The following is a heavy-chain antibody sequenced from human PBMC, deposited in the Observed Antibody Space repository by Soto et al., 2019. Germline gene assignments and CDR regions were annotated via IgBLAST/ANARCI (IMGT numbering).Heavy chain of an antibody. V-gene: IGHV4-39*01. D-gene: IGHD3-22*01. Sequence: PSETLSLTCTVSGGSISSYYWGWIRQPPGKGLEWIVSIYYSGSTYYNPSLKSRVTISVDTSKNQFSLKLSSVTAADTAVYYCARRLYYDSSGFEGGGMDVWGQGTTVTVSS. J-gene: IGHJ6*02. CDR2: IYYSGST. CDR3: ARRLYYDSSGFEGGGMDV. CDR1: GGSISSYY.